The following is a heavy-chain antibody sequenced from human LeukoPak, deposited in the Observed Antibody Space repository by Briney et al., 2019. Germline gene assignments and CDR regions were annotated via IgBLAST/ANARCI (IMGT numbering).Heavy chain of an antibody. CDR2: IWYDGSNR. Sequence: GGSLRLSCAPSVFTFSSLGMYRVRQAPGTRLEWVAVIWYDGSNRYYADSANGRFTISRDNSKNTVYLQMNSLRAEDMAVYYCVRGGCASTSCYDGWGEGTLVTVSS. V-gene: IGHV3-33*01. CDR1: VFTFSSLG. D-gene: IGHD2-2*01. J-gene: IGHJ4*02. CDR3: VRGGCASTSCYDG.